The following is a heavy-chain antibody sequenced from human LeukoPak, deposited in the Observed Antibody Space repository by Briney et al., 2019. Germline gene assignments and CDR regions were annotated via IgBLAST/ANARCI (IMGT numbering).Heavy chain of an antibody. V-gene: IGHV3-53*05. J-gene: IGHJ3*02. CDR2: IYSGGST. D-gene: IGHD3-22*01. CDR3: AVVSSEDAFDI. Sequence: PGGSLRLSCTASGFTFSAYVMTWVRQAPGKGLEWVSVIYSGGSTYYADSVKGRFTISRDNSKNTLYLQMNSLRAEDTAVYYCAVVSSEDAFDIWGQGTMVTVSS. CDR1: GFTFSAYV.